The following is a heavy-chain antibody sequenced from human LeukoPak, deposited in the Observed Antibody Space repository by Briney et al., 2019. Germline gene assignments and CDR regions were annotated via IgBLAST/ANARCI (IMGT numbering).Heavy chain of an antibody. J-gene: IGHJ4*02. CDR3: ADESGLDY. D-gene: IGHD3-10*01. CDR2: IKSKTDGGTT. CDR1: GFTFSSYS. V-gene: IGHV3-15*01. Sequence: GGSLRLSCAASGFTFSSYSMNWVRQAPGKGLEWVGRIKSKTDGGTTDYAAPVKGRFTISRDDSKNTLYLQMNSLRVEDTAVYYCADESGLDYWGQGTLVTVSS.